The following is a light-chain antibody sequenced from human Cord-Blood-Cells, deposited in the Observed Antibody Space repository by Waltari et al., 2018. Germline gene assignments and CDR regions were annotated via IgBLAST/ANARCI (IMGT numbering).Light chain of an antibody. CDR1: SSHLGRNT. J-gene: IGLJ2*01. V-gene: IGLV1-44*01. CDR2: SNN. Sequence: QSVLTQPPSASGTSGPRVTISCSGSSSHLGRNTVNWYQQLPGTAPKLRIYSNNQRPSGCPDRFSGSKSGTSASLAMGGVQSEDEADYYCAAWDDSLNGVVFGVGTKLTVL. CDR3: AAWDDSLNGVV.